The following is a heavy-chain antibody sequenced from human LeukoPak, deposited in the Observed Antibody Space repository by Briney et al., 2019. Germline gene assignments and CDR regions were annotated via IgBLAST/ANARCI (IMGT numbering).Heavy chain of an antibody. CDR1: GYIFTSYY. J-gene: IGHJ4*03. CDR2: IYPGDSDT. D-gene: IGHD3-10*01. CDR3: ARLHGSGSYYREYYFDY. V-gene: IGHV5-51*01. Sequence: GESLKISCKGSGYIFTSYYIGWVRQMPGKGLEWMGIIYPGDSDTRYSPSFQGQVTISADKSIGTAYLQWSSLKASDTAMYYCARLHGSGSYYREYYFDYWGQGTMVTVS.